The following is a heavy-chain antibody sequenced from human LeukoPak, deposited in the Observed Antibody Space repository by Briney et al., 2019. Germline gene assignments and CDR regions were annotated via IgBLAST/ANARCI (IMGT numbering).Heavy chain of an antibody. CDR3: ARDSGSGSYSGY. V-gene: IGHV3-21*01. CDR2: ISSSSSYI. D-gene: IGHD3-10*01. Sequence: GGSLRHSCAASGFTFSSYSMNWVRQAPGKGLEWVSSISSSSSYIYYADSVKGRFTISRDNAKNSLYLQMNSLRAEDTAVYYCARDSGSGSYSGYWGLGTLVTVSS. J-gene: IGHJ4*02. CDR1: GFTFSSYS.